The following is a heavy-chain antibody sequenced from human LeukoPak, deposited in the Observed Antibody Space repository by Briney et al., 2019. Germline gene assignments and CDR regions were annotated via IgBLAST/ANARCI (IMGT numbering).Heavy chain of an antibody. J-gene: IGHJ4*02. Sequence: ASVKVSCKVSGYTLTELSMHWVRQAPGKGLEWMGGFDPEDGETIYAQKFQGRVTMTRDTSISTAYMELSRLRSDDTAVYYCARPGIDYSLDYWGQGTLVTVSS. V-gene: IGHV1-24*01. CDR1: GYTLTELS. D-gene: IGHD4-11*01. CDR2: FDPEDGET. CDR3: ARPGIDYSLDY.